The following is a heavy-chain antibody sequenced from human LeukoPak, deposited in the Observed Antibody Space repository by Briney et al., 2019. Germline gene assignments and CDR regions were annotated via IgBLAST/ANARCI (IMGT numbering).Heavy chain of an antibody. Sequence: SETLSLTCTVSGGSLSSYYWSWIRQPPGKGLEWIGYIYYRGRTKYNPSLQSRVTRSVDTSRNQFSLRLSSVTAADTAVYYCARQSDDLGYFQHWGQGTLVTVSS. V-gene: IGHV4-59*08. D-gene: IGHD3-16*01. J-gene: IGHJ1*01. CDR3: ARQSDDLGYFQH. CDR2: IYYRGRT. CDR1: GGSLSSYY.